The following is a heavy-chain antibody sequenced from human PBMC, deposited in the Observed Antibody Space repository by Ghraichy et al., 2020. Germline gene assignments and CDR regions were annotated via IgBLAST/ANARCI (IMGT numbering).Heavy chain of an antibody. CDR1: GGSISSYY. CDR3: ASKPIVGANWFDP. J-gene: IGHJ5*02. V-gene: IGHV4-59*08. CDR2: IYYSGST. D-gene: IGHD1-26*01. Sequence: SETLSLTFTVSGGSISSYYWSWIRQPPGKGLEWIGYIYYSGSTNYNPSLKSRVTISVDTSKNQFSLKLSSVTAADTAVYYCASKPIVGANWFDPWGQGTLVTVSS.